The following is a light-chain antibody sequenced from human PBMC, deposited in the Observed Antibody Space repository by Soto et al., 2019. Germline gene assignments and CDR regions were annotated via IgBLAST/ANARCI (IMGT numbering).Light chain of an antibody. CDR2: AAS. J-gene: IGKJ4*01. V-gene: IGKV1-9*01. Sequence: DIQLTQSPSFLSASVGARVTITCRAIQGISSYLAWYQQKPGKAPKLXIYAASTLQSGVPSRFSGSGAGTECTRPISSLQPEDFATDYCPQLNSYPLTFGEGTKVDIK. CDR1: QGISSY. CDR3: PQLNSYPLT.